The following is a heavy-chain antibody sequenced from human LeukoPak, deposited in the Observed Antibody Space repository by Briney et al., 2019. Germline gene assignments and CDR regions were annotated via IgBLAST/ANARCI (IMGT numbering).Heavy chain of an antibody. CDR3: ARWSDPDFDY. CDR1: GDSISSTSHY. CDR2: IYFTGST. V-gene: IGHV4-39*01. Sequence: SETLSLTCTVSGDSISSTSHYWDWIRQPPGKGLEWIGNIYFTGSTYYCPSLKSRVTISVDRSKNQFSLKLSSVTAADTAVYYCARWSDPDFDYWGQGTLVIVSS. J-gene: IGHJ4*02.